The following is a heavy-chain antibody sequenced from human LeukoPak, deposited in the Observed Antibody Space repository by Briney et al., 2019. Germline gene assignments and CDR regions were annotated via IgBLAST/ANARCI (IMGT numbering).Heavy chain of an antibody. J-gene: IGHJ3*02. CDR2: IKQDGSEK. V-gene: IGHV3-7*01. D-gene: IGHD3-9*01. Sequence: GGSLRLSCAASGFTFSSYWMSWVRQAPGKGLEWVANIKQDGSEKYCVDSVEGRFTISRDNAKNSLYLQMNSLRAEDTAVYYCARDSLPGDILTGIDAFDIWGQGTMVTVSS. CDR1: GFTFSSYW. CDR3: ARDSLPGDILTGIDAFDI.